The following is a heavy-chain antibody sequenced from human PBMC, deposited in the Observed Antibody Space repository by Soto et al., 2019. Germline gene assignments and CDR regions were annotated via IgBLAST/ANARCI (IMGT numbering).Heavy chain of an antibody. J-gene: IGHJ4*02. CDR1: GFTFSSYA. V-gene: IGHV3-23*01. D-gene: IGHD1-7*01. Sequence: GGSLRLSCAASGFTFSSYAMSWVRQAPGKGLEWVSAISGSGGSTYYADSVKGRFTISRDNSKNTLYLQMNSLRAEDTAVYYCAKEIGITGTTGPFDYWGQGTLVTSPQ. CDR2: ISGSGGST. CDR3: AKEIGITGTTGPFDY.